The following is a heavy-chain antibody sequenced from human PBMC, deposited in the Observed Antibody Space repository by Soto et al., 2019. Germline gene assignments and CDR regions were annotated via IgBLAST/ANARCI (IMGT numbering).Heavy chain of an antibody. V-gene: IGHV3-21*01. CDR2: ISSGSNYI. Sequence: EVQLVESGGGLVKPGGSLRLSCAASGFTFSSYSMNWVRQAPGKGLEWVSSISSGSNYIYYADSVKGRFTISRDNAKNSLYLQMISLRAEDTAVYYCARSNHYDFWSGPSVYWGQGTLVTVSS. CDR3: ARSNHYDFWSGPSVY. D-gene: IGHD3-3*01. CDR1: GFTFSSYS. J-gene: IGHJ4*02.